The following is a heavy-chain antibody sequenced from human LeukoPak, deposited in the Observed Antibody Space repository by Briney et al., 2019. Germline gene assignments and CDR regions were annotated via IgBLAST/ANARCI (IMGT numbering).Heavy chain of an antibody. CDR3: ASLWFGELGGY. J-gene: IGHJ4*02. Sequence: GGSLRLSCAASGFTFSSYEMNWVRQAPGKGLEWVSYISSSGSTIYYADSVKGRFTISRDNAKNSLYLQMNSLRAEDTAVYYCASLWFGELGGYWGQRTLVTVSS. D-gene: IGHD3-10*01. V-gene: IGHV3-48*03. CDR1: GFTFSSYE. CDR2: ISSSGSTI.